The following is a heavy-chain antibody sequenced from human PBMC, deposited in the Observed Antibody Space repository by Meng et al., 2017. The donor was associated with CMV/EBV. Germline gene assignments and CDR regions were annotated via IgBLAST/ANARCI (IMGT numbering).Heavy chain of an antibody. J-gene: IGHJ4*02. CDR1: GGSISSYY. Sequence: SETLSLTCTVSGGSISSYYWSWIRQPPGKGLEWIGYIYYSGSTNYNPPLKSRVTISVDTPKDQLSLKLSSVIAADTAVYSCAAVVPAPPGYYFDYWGQGTLVTVSS. D-gene: IGHD2-2*01. CDR2: IYYSGST. V-gene: IGHV4-59*01. CDR3: AAVVPAPPGYYFDY.